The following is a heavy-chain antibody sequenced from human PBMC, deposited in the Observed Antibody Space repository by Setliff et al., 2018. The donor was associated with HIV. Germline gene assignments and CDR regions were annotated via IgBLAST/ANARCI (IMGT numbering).Heavy chain of an antibody. J-gene: IGHJ4*02. CDR2: IIHSGST. CDR3: ARRSGWSEDY. D-gene: IGHD6-19*01. CDR1: GGSFSGYY. Sequence: SETLSLTCAVYGGSFSGYYWSWIRQPPGKGLEWIGGIIHSGSTNYDPSLKSRVTISVDTSKNQFSLKLSSVTAADTAVYYCARRSGWSEDYWGQGTLVTVSS. V-gene: IGHV4-34*12.